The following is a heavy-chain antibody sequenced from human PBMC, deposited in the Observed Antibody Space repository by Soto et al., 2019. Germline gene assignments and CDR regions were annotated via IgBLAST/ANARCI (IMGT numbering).Heavy chain of an antibody. D-gene: IGHD3-10*01. CDR1: GVTVSSNY. CDR2: IYSGGST. J-gene: IGHJ6*02. V-gene: IGHV3-66*01. Sequence: GGSLRLSCAASGVTVSSNYMSWVRQAPGKGLEWVSVIYSGGSTYYADSVKGRFTISRDNSKNTLYLQMNSLRAEDTAVYYCARGTTMGSIRYGMDVWGQGTTVTVSS. CDR3: ARGTTMGSIRYGMDV.